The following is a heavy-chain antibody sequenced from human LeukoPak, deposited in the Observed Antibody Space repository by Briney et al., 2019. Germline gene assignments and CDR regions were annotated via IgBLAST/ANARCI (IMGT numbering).Heavy chain of an antibody. CDR1: GGSISNSRYY. D-gene: IGHD7-27*01. J-gene: IGHJ4*02. Sequence: PSETLSLTCSVSGGSISNSRYYWGWLRQPPGKGLEWIGSIYYSGATNSNPSLRSRLTISVDTSKNQFSLKLGSVTAADAAVYYCARGTRKQLTGGYDYWGQGTLVTVSS. V-gene: IGHV4-39*01. CDR3: ARGTRKQLTGGYDY. CDR2: IYYSGAT.